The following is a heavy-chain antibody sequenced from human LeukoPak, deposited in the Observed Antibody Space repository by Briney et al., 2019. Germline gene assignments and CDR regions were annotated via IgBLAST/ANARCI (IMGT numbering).Heavy chain of an antibody. CDR2: IRYDGSNK. J-gene: IGHJ4*02. CDR3: AKDQTTYSSGWLPDY. CDR1: GFTFSSYG. D-gene: IGHD6-19*01. Sequence: GGSLRLSCAASGFTFSSYGMHSVRQAPGKGLEWVAFIRYDGSNKYYADSVKGRLTISRDNSKNTLYLQMNSLRAEDTAVYYCAKDQTTYSSGWLPDYWGQGTLVTVSS. V-gene: IGHV3-30*02.